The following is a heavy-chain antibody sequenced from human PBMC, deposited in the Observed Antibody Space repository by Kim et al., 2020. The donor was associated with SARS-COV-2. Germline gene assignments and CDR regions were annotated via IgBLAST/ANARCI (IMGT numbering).Heavy chain of an antibody. V-gene: IGHV3-23*01. CDR1: GFSFDTFE. Sequence: GGSLRLSCAASGFSFDTFEMSWGRQAPGKGLEWVSTISPNGGGTHYADSVKGRFTISRDNSQNTLYLQMNSLRVEDTALYFCAKGSLFDWWGQGTLVTVSS. J-gene: IGHJ4*02. D-gene: IGHD1-26*01. CDR3: AKGSLFDW. CDR2: ISPNGGGT.